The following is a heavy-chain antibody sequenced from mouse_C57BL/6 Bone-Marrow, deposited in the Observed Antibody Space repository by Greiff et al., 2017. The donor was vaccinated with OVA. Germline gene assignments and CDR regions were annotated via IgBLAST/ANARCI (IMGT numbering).Heavy chain of an antibody. V-gene: IGHV2-2*01. Sequence: VKLMESGPGLVQPSQSLSITCTVSGFSLTSYGVHWVRQSPGKGLEWLGVIWSGGSTDYNAAFISRLSISKDNSKSQVFFKMNSLQADDTAIYYCARKGSNYNLGVYAMDYWGQGTSVTVSS. CDR1: GFSLTSYG. J-gene: IGHJ4*01. D-gene: IGHD2-5*01. CDR2: IWSGGST. CDR3: ARKGSNYNLGVYAMDY.